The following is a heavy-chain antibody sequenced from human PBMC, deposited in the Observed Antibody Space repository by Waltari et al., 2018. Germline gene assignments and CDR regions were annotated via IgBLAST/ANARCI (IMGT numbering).Heavy chain of an antibody. CDR3: ANFDLVVWGG. CDR1: GCTFDDYT. Sequence: EVQLVGSGGVVVQPGGSLRLSCAASGCTFDDYTMHLVRPAPGMGLGWVSLFIWDGGSTYYADSVKGRFTISRDNSKNSLYLQMNSLRTEDTALYYCANFDLVVWGGWGQGTLVTVSS. J-gene: IGHJ4*02. D-gene: IGHD3-16*01. V-gene: IGHV3-43*01. CDR2: FIWDGGST.